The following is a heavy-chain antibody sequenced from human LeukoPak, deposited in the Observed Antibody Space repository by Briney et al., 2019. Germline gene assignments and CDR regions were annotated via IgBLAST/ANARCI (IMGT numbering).Heavy chain of an antibody. CDR1: GGSISSSNW. CDR2: IYHSGST. Sequence: SGTLSLTCAVSGGSISSSNWWSWVRQPPGKGLEWIGEIYHSGSTNYNPSLKSRVTISVDKSKNQFSLKLSSVTAADTAVYYCARLGYCSGGSCYSSYYNGMDVWGQGTTVTVSS. D-gene: IGHD2-15*01. V-gene: IGHV4-4*02. CDR3: ARLGYCSGGSCYSSYYNGMDV. J-gene: IGHJ6*02.